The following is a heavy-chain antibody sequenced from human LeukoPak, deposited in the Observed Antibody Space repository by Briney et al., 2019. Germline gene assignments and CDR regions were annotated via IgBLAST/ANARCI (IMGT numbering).Heavy chain of an antibody. J-gene: IGHJ6*02. V-gene: IGHV3-21*01. CDR3: ARDSGIVVVTAISGYYYGMDV. CDR2: LISSSSYI. D-gene: IGHD2-21*02. CDR1: GFTFSSYS. Sequence: GGSPRLSCAASGFTFSSYSMNWVRHAPEEGVEWVSSLISSSSYIYYADSVKGRFTISRDNAKNSLYLQMNSLRAEDTAVYCCARDSGIVVVTAISGYYYGMDVWGQGTTVTVSS.